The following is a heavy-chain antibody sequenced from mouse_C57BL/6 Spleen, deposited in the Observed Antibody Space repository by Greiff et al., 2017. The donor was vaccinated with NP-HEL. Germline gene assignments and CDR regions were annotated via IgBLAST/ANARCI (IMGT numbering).Heavy chain of an antibody. J-gene: IGHJ4*01. CDR1: GYAFTNYV. Sequence: VQLQQSGAELVRPGTSVKVPCKASGYAFTNYVIDWIRQRPGQGLEWIGVIKPGSGGTIFNEKFKGKTTLTAERSSSTAYMQLSSLTSEDFAVYFCARSDNDFYAMDFWGQGTSVTVSS. CDR2: IKPGSGGT. CDR3: ARSDNDFYAMDF. V-gene: IGHV1-54*01. D-gene: IGHD2-4*01.